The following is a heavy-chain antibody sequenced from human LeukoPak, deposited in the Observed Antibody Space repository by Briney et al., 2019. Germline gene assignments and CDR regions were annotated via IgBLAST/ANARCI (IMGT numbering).Heavy chain of an antibody. CDR3: AKGKQWLWFELDY. J-gene: IGHJ4*02. Sequence: AGGSLRLSCAASGFTFSSYAMSWVRQAPGKGLEWVSAISGSGGSTYYADSVKGRFTISRDNSKNTLYLQMNSLRAEDTAVYYCAKGKQWLWFELDYWGQGTLVTVSS. D-gene: IGHD3-10*01. V-gene: IGHV3-23*01. CDR2: ISGSGGST. CDR1: GFTFSSYA.